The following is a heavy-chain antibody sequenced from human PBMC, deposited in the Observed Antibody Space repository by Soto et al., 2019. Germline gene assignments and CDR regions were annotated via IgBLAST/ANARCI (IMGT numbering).Heavy chain of an antibody. CDR1: GFTFSDHF. CDR3: ARDSYYYDSSGDRGRYFQH. D-gene: IGHD3-22*01. J-gene: IGHJ1*01. V-gene: IGHV3-11*01. CDR2: ISSGGGTI. Sequence: GGSLRLSCAASGFTFSDHFMSWIRQAPGKGLEWVSYISSGGGTIYYTDSVKGRFTISRDNAKNSVYLQMISLRAEDTAVYYCARDSYYYDSSGDRGRYFQHWGQGTLVTVSS.